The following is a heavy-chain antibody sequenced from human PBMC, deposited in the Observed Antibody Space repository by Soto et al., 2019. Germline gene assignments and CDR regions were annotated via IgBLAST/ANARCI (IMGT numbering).Heavy chain of an antibody. Sequence: ASVKVSCKASGYIFTSYAMHWVRQAPGQRLEWMGWINAGNGNTKYSQKFQGRVTITRDTSASTAYMELSSLRSEDTAVYYCARDRSVLRFFVCSSKRADYYYYLAFWAKGTTDTGSS. V-gene: IGHV1-3*01. CDR1: GYIFTSYA. CDR2: INAGNGNT. J-gene: IGHJ6*03. D-gene: IGHD3-9*01. CDR3: ARDRSVLRFFVCSSKRADYYYYLAF.